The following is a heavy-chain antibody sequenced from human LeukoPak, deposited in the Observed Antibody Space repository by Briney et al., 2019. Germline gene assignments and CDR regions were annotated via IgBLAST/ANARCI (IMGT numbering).Heavy chain of an antibody. CDR1: GYSLTNHF. CDR3: ARGPAAIHP. D-gene: IGHD2-2*01. J-gene: IGHJ5*02. V-gene: IGHV4-34*12. CDR2: ILLNGAT. Sequence: SETLSLTCGVYGYSLTNHFWIWLRQPPGKGLEWIGEILLNGATNYNPSLKSRVTISVDTSKNQFFLKLSSVTAADTAVYYCARGPAAIHPWGQGTLVTVSS.